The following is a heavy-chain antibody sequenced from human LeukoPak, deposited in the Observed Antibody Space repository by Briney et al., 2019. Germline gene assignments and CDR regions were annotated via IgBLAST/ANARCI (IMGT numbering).Heavy chain of an antibody. J-gene: IGHJ4*02. Sequence: PSETLSLTCTVSGYSISSGYYWGWIRQPPGKELEWIGSIYHSGSTYYNPSLKSRVTISVDRSKNQFSLKLSSVTAADTAVYCCARENGYSYGYFDYWGQGTLVTVSS. CDR2: IYHSGST. V-gene: IGHV4-38-2*02. D-gene: IGHD5-18*01. CDR3: ARENGYSYGYFDY. CDR1: GYSISSGYY.